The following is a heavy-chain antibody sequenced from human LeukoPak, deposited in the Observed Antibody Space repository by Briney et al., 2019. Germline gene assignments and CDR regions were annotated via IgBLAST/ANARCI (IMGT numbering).Heavy chain of an antibody. J-gene: IGHJ4*02. CDR3: ARGFPPRRNYDSSGYYSYHFDS. Sequence: ASVKVSCKASGYTFTSYGISWVRQAPGQGLEWMGWISAYNGNTNYAQKLQGRVTMTTDTSTSTAYMELRSLRSDDTAVYFCARGFPPRRNYDSSGYYSYHFDSWGQGTLVTVSS. CDR2: ISAYNGNT. CDR1: GYTFTSYG. V-gene: IGHV1-18*01. D-gene: IGHD3-22*01.